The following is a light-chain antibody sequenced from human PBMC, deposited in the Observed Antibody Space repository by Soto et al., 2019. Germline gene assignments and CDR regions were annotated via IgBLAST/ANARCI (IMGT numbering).Light chain of an antibody. CDR3: LRAYAGPWV. CDR1: TGAVTSGHY. Sequence: QAVVTQEPSLTVSPGGTVTLTCGSSTGAVTSGHYAFWFQRKPGQAPRTMIYDITNRRSWTPARFAGSLRAGKAALTPSGALPAEEADYFCLRAYAGPWVFGAGTKLTVL. V-gene: IGLV7-46*01. J-gene: IGLJ3*02. CDR2: DIT.